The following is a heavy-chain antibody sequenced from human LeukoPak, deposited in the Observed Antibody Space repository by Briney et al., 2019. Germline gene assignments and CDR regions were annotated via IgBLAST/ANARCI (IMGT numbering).Heavy chain of an antibody. V-gene: IGHV4-39*07. CDR3: ATLLRKGLIPRGSF. D-gene: IGHD2-21*01. CDR1: GASISSSTDF. J-gene: IGHJ4*02. CDR2: FHYSGGT. Sequence: SETLSLTCTDSGASISSSTDFWGWIRQPPGKGLEWIGSFHYSGGTYYNPSLKSRGTISVDASRNQFSLKLSSVTAADTAVYYCATLLRKGLIPRGSFWGQGTLVTVSS.